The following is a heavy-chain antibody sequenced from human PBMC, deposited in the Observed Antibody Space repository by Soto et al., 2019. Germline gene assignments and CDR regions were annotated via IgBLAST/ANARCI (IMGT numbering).Heavy chain of an antibody. CDR2: ISYDGSNK. CDR1: GLTFSSYG. CDR3: AKDRATIGYYYGMDV. Sequence: GGSLRVSWTASGLTFSSYGVHWVRKAPGKGLEWVAVISYDGSNKYYADSVKGRFTISRDNSKNTLYLQMNSLRAEDTAVYYCAKDRATIGYYYGMDVWGQGTTVTVSS. V-gene: IGHV3-30*18. J-gene: IGHJ6*02. D-gene: IGHD3-10*01.